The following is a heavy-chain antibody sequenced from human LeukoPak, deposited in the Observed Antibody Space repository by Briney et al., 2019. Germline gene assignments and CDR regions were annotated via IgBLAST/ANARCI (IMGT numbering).Heavy chain of an antibody. J-gene: IGHJ4*02. V-gene: IGHV3-30*18. CDR3: AKDLSRDSSGLYFDY. CDR2: ISYDGSNK. CDR1: GFTFSSYG. Sequence: PGRSLRLSCAASGFTFSSYGMHWVRQAPGKGLEWVAVISYDGSNKYYADPVKGRFTISRDNSKNTLYLQMNSLRAEDTAVYYCAKDLSRDSSGLYFDYWGQGTLVTVSS. D-gene: IGHD6-19*01.